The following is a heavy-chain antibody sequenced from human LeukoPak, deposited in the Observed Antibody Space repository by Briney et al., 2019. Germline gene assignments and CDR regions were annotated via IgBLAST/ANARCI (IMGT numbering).Heavy chain of an antibody. V-gene: IGHV1-69*01. CDR3: ARGYSYGAYYYYYGMDV. D-gene: IGHD5-18*01. Sequence: GASVKVSCEASGGTFSSYAISWVRRAPGQGLEWMGGIIPIFGTANYAQKFQGRVTITADESTSTAYMELSSLRSEDTAVYYCARGYSYGAYYYYYGMDVWGQGTTVTVSS. CDR1: GGTFSSYA. J-gene: IGHJ6*02. CDR2: IIPIFGTA.